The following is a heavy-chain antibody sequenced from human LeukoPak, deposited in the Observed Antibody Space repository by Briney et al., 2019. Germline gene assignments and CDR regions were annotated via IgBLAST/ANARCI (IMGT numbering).Heavy chain of an antibody. Sequence: GASVKVSCKASGYTFTSYDMNWVRQATGQGLEWMGWMSPNSGNTGYAQQFQGRVTMTSNTSISTAYMELSSLTSDDTAVYYCARGPPESSSSDCWAQGTQVTVSS. J-gene: IGHJ4*02. D-gene: IGHD6-13*01. CDR3: ARGPPESSSSDC. V-gene: IGHV1-8*01. CDR1: GYTFTSYD. CDR2: MSPNSGNT.